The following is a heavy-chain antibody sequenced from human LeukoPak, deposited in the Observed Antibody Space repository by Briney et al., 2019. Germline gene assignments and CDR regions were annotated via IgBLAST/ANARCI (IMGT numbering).Heavy chain of an antibody. J-gene: IGHJ5*02. V-gene: IGHV4-30-4*01. Sequence: PSQTLSLTCTVSGGSISSGDYYWSWIRQPPGKGLEWIGYIYYSGSTYYNPSLKSRVTISVDTSKNQFSLKLSSVTAADTAVYYCARGNYGSGSCFGWFDPWGQGTLVTVSS. CDR2: IYYSGST. CDR3: ARGNYGSGSCFGWFDP. D-gene: IGHD3-10*01. CDR1: GGSISSGDYY.